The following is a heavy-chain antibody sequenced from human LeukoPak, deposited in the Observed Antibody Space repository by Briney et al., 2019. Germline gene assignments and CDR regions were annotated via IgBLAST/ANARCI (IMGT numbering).Heavy chain of an antibody. CDR1: GFDFSSNW. CDR3: ARCMTSCYYEH. V-gene: IGHV3-74*01. CDR2: IKGDGIST. Sequence: PGGSLRLSCAASGFDFSSNWMHWVRHAPGQGLVWVSRIKGDGISTNYADSVKGRFTISRDIAKNTLYLQMNSLRAEDTGVYYCARCMTSCYYEHWGQGTLVTVSS. J-gene: IGHJ4*02. D-gene: IGHD3-22*01.